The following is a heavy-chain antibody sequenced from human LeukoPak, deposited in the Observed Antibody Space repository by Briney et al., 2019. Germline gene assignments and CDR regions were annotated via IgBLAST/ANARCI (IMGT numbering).Heavy chain of an antibody. V-gene: IGHV3-7*01. D-gene: IGHD5-18*01. CDR1: GLTFSSSW. CDR3: ARDLAYSRLDY. CDR2: INPDGNKK. J-gene: IGHJ4*02. Sequence: GGSLRLSCAVSGLTFSSSWMNWVRQAPGKGLEWVASINPDGNKKYSADSVKGRFTISRDNAENSLYLQMNSLRVEDTAFYYCARDLAYSRLDYWGQGMLVTVSS.